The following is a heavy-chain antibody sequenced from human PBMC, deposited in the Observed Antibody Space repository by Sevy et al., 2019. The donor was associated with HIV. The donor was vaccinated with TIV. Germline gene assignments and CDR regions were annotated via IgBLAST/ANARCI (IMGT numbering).Heavy chain of an antibody. Sequence: GGSLRLSCAASGFTFSSYAMHWVRQAPGKGLEWVAVISYDGSNKYYADSVKGRFTISRDNSKNTLYLQMNSLRAEDTVVYYCASIGRAVAGTAFDIWGQGTMVTVSS. V-gene: IGHV3-30-3*01. CDR2: ISYDGSNK. D-gene: IGHD6-19*01. J-gene: IGHJ3*02. CDR1: GFTFSSYA. CDR3: ASIGRAVAGTAFDI.